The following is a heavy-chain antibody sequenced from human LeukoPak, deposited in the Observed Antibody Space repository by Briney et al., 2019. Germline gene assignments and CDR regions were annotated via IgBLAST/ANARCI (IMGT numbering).Heavy chain of an antibody. D-gene: IGHD3-16*01. CDR1: SGSISGYY. J-gene: IGHJ4*02. CDR3: ARYLNWGLDY. Sequence: PSETLSLTCTVSSGSISGYYWSWIRQPPGEGLEWIGFIYYSGRTNYNPSIKSRVTISVDTSNNQFSLKVSSVTAADTAVYYCARYLNWGLDYWGQGSLVTVSS. CDR2: IYYSGRT. V-gene: IGHV4-59*01.